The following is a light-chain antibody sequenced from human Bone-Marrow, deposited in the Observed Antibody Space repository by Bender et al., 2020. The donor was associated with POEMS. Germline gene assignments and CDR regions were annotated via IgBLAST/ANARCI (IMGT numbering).Light chain of an antibody. Sequence: QSALTQPASVSGSPGQSITISCSGTSSDVGGYNLVSWYQQHPGKAPKLVISTVNRRPSGVSNRFSGSKSGDTASLTISGLQAEDEADYYCASYSDTSTVVFGEGTKLTVL. CDR2: TVN. J-gene: IGLJ3*02. CDR1: SSDVGGYNL. CDR3: ASYSDTSTVV. V-gene: IGLV2-14*02.